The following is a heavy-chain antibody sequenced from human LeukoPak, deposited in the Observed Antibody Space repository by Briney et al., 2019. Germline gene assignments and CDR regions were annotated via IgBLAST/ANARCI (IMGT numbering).Heavy chain of an antibody. CDR1: GGSISSGSYY. Sequence: SQTLSLTCTVSGGSISSGSYYWSWIRQPAGKGLEWIGRIYTSGSTNYNPSLKSRVTISVDTSKNQFSLKLSSVTAADTAVYYCASTYYDSSGYYPFGYWGQGTLVTVSS. D-gene: IGHD3-22*01. V-gene: IGHV4-61*02. J-gene: IGHJ4*02. CDR2: IYTSGST. CDR3: ASTYYDSSGYYPFGY.